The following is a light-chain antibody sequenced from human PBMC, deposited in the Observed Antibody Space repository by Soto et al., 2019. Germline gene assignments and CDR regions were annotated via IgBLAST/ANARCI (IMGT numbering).Light chain of an antibody. Sequence: EIVLTQSPGTLSLSPGERATLSCRTSQIVSTNYLAWYQQKPGQAPRLLIYGASNRATGIPDRFSGSGSGTDFILTINRLEPEDFAVYYCQQYGSSETFGQGTKLEIK. CDR2: GAS. CDR3: QQYGSSET. J-gene: IGKJ2*01. CDR1: QIVSTNY. V-gene: IGKV3-20*01.